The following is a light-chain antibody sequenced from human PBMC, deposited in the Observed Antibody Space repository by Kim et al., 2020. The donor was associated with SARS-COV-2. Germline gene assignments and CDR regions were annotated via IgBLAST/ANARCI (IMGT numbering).Light chain of an antibody. J-gene: IGKJ2*01. CDR1: QSVSSSY. V-gene: IGKV3-20*01. CDR3: QQYGRSPYT. Sequence: EIVLTQSPGTLSLSPRERATLSCRASQSVSSSYLAWYQQKPGQAPRLLIYGASSRATGIPDRFSGSGSGTDFTLTISRLEPEDFAVYYCQQYGRSPYTFGQGTKLEI. CDR2: GAS.